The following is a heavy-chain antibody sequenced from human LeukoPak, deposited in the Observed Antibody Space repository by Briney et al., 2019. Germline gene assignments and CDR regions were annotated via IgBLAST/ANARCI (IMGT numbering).Heavy chain of an antibody. CDR2: MNPNSGNT. J-gene: IGHJ4*02. V-gene: IGHV1-8*01. CDR1: GYTFTSYD. CDR3: ARAIVGATTDLGY. Sequence: ASVKVSCKASGYTFTSYDINWVRQATGQGPEWMGWMNPNSGNTGYAQKFQGRVTITRNTSISTAYMELSSLRSEDTAVYYCARAIVGATTDLGYWGQGTLVTVSS. D-gene: IGHD1-26*01.